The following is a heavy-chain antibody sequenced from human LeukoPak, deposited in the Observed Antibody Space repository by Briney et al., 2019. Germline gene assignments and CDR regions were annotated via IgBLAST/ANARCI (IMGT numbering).Heavy chain of an antibody. CDR2: INHSGST. CDR1: GGSFSGYY. Sequence: SETLSLTCAVYGGSFSGYYWSWIRQPPGKGLEWIGEINHSGSTNYNPSLKSQVTISVDTSKNQFSLKLSSVTAADTAVYYCARYKGSSWSYGPYNWFDPWGQGTLVTVSS. CDR3: ARYKGSSWSYGPYNWFDP. V-gene: IGHV4-34*01. J-gene: IGHJ5*02. D-gene: IGHD6-13*01.